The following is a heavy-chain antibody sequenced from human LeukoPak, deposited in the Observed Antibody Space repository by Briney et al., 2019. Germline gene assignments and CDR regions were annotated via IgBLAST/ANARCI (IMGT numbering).Heavy chain of an antibody. CDR2: MNPNSGGT. CDR3: ARDRDILTGYAYRFDN. V-gene: IGHV1-2*02. CDR1: GYTFTSYG. Sequence: ASVKVSCKASGYTFTSYGISWVRQAPGEGLEWMGWMNPNSGGTNYAPKFQGRVTMTRDTSISTAYMELSRLRSDDTAVFYCARDRDILTGYAYRFDNWGQGTLVTVSS. J-gene: IGHJ4*02. D-gene: IGHD3-9*01.